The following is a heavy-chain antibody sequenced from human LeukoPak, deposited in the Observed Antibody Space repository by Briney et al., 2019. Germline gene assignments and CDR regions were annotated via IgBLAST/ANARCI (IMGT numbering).Heavy chain of an antibody. J-gene: IGHJ2*01. D-gene: IGHD2/OR15-2a*01. Sequence: PSETLSLTCTVSGGSISSDYWSWIRQPPGKGLEWIAYISYSGTTNYNLSLKSRVTISEDTSNNQFSLRLTSVTAADTAVYFCARSVSGSSPWYFDLWGRGTLVTVSS. CDR3: ARSVSGSSPWYFDL. CDR1: GGSISSDY. V-gene: IGHV4-59*01. CDR2: ISYSGTT.